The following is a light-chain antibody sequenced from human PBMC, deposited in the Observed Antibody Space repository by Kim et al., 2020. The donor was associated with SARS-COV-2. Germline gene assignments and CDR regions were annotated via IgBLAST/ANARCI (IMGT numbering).Light chain of an antibody. Sequence: QAGLTQPPSVSKGLRQTATLTCTGNSNNIGNQGAAWLQQHQGHPPKLLSYRNNNRPSGISERLSASRSGNTASLTITGLPPEGEADYYCSAWDSSLRCWGFGRGTQLTVL. V-gene: IGLV10-54*01. J-gene: IGLJ3*02. CDR3: SAWDSSLRCWG. CDR1: SNNIGNQG. CDR2: RNN.